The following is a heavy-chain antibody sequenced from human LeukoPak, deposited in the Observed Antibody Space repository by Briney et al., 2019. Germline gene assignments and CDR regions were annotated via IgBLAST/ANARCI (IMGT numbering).Heavy chain of an antibody. J-gene: IGHJ6*02. CDR3: ARAPYYYGSGTPPYYYGMDV. V-gene: IGHV4-4*07. CDR1: GGSISSYC. D-gene: IGHD3-10*01. CDR2: IYTSGST. Sequence: PSETLSLTCTVSGGSISSYCWSWIRQPAGKGLEWIGRIYTSGSTNYNPSLKSRVTMSVDTSKNQFSLKLSSVTAADTAVYYCARAPYYYGSGTPPYYYGMDVWGQGTTATVPS.